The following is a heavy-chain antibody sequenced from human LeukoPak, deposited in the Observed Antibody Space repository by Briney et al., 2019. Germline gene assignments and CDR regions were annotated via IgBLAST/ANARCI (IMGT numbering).Heavy chain of an antibody. Sequence: GWSLRLSCAASGFTFGSYAMSWVRQAPGKGLEWVSAISGSGGSRYYADSVKGRFTISRDNSKNTPYLQMNSLRAEDTAVYYCAKARSSSWYFPFDYWGQGTLVTVSS. CDR2: ISGSGGSR. CDR3: AKARSSSWYFPFDY. J-gene: IGHJ4*02. V-gene: IGHV3-23*01. CDR1: GFTFGSYA. D-gene: IGHD6-13*01.